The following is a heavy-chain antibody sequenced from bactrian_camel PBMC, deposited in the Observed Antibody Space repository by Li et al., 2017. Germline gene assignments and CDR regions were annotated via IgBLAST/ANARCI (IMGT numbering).Heavy chain of an antibody. CDR1: GFTFSSHA. J-gene: IGHJ4*01. CDR3: AKDQGRNWYEFNY. Sequence: LVESGGGLVQPGGSLRLSCAASGFTFSSHAMSWVRQAPGKGLEWVSTISGRGGATYYADSVKGRFTISRDNAQNTVYLQFNSLNTEDMAMYYCAKDQGRNWYEFNYWGQGTQVTVS. D-gene: IGHD6*01. V-gene: IGHV3S40*01. CDR2: ISGRGGAT.